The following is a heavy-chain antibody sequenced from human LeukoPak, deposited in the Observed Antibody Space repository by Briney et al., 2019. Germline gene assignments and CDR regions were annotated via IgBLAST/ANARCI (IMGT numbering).Heavy chain of an antibody. J-gene: IGHJ5*02. V-gene: IGHV6-1*01. CDR2: TYYRSKWYN. CDR3: ARGWRPLVGGSYHNWFDP. Sequence: SQTLSLTCAISGDSVSSNSAAWNWIRQSPSRGLEWLGRTYYRSKWYNDYAVSVKSRITINPDTSKNQFSPQLNSVTPEDTAVYYCARGWRPLVGGSYHNWFDPWGQGTLVTVSS. D-gene: IGHD3-10*01. CDR1: GDSVSSNSAA.